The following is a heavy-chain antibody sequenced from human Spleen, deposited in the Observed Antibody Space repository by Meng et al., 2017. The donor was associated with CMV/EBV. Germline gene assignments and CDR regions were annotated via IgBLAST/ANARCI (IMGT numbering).Heavy chain of an antibody. D-gene: IGHD4-23*01. CDR3: ARTMVVTESDYYYGLDV. CDR1: GFTFSSYS. V-gene: IGHV3-48*04. J-gene: IGHJ6*02. CDR2: ISSSSSTI. Sequence: GESLKISCAASGFTFSSYSMNWVRQAPGKGLEWVSYISSSSSTIYYADSVKGRFTISRDNAKNSLYLQMDSLRAEDTAVYYCARTMVVTESDYYYGLDVWGQGTTVTVS.